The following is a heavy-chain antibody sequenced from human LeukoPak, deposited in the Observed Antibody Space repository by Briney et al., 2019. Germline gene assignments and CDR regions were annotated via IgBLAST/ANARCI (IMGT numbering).Heavy chain of an antibody. J-gene: IGHJ4*02. V-gene: IGHV4-38-2*02. CDR2: IYHSGST. CDR1: GYSISSGYY. D-gene: IGHD6-13*01. Sequence: PSETLSLTCTVSGYSISSGYYWGWIRQPPGQGLEWIGSIYHSGSTYYNPSLKSRVTISVDTSKNQFSLNLSSVTAADTAVYYCARFSSIAAAFDYWGLGTLVTVSS. CDR3: ARFSSIAAAFDY.